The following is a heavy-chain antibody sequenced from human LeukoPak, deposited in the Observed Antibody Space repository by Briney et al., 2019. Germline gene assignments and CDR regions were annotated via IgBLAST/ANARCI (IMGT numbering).Heavy chain of an antibody. V-gene: IGHV4-39*07. J-gene: IGHJ5*02. D-gene: IGHD3-3*01. Sequence: SETLSLTCTVSGGSISSSSYYWGWIRQPPGKGLEWIGSINYSGGTYSSPSLSSGVTLSVDSSKTQFSLILISVSAADTAVYCCARGPSITIFGLVMYTWFDPWGQGTPVSVSS. CDR3: ARGPSITIFGLVMYTWFDP. CDR2: INYSGGT. CDR1: GGSISSSSYY.